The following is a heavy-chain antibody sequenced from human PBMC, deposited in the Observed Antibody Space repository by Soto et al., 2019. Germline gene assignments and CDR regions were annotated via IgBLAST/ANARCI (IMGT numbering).Heavy chain of an antibody. Sequence: GGSLRLSCAASGFTFSSYGMHWVRQAPGKGLEWVAVISYDGSNKYYADSVKGRFTISRDNSKNTLYLQMNSLRAEDTAVYYCAKDFITGTKNYGMDVWGQGTTVTVSS. CDR2: ISYDGSNK. J-gene: IGHJ6*02. CDR3: AKDFITGTKNYGMDV. CDR1: GFTFSSYG. V-gene: IGHV3-30*18. D-gene: IGHD1-20*01.